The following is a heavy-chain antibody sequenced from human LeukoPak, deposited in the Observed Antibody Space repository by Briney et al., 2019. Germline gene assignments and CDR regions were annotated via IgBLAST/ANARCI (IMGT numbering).Heavy chain of an antibody. V-gene: IGHV3-48*02. Sequence: GGSLRLSCAASGFTSSSYTMNWVRQAPGKGLEWVSHISSTSTTYYADSVKGRFTTSRDNAKNLLYLQMNSLRDEDTAVYYCAAAGDYWGQGTLVTVSS. J-gene: IGHJ4*02. CDR2: ISSTSTT. D-gene: IGHD3-10*01. CDR3: AAAGDY. CDR1: GFTSSSYT.